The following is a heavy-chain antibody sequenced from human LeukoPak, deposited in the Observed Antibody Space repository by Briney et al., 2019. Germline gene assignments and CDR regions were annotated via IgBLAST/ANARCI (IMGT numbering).Heavy chain of an antibody. J-gene: IGHJ4*02. D-gene: IGHD3-10*01. Sequence: ASVKVSCKASGYTFTGYYMHWVRQAPGQGLEWMGRINPNSGGTNYEQKFQGRVTMTRDTSISTAYMELSRLRSDDTAVYYCARVRGVIIYPRHYYFDYWGQGTLVTVSS. CDR3: ARVRGVIIYPRHYYFDY. CDR2: INPNSGGT. V-gene: IGHV1-2*06. CDR1: GYTFTGYY.